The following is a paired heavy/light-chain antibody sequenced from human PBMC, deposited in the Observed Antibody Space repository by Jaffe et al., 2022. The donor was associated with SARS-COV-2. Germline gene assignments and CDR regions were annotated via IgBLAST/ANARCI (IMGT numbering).Heavy chain of an antibody. D-gene: IGHD4-17*01. Sequence: EVQLVESGGGLVQPGGSLRLSCAASGFSFSRYWMSWVRQAPGKGLEWVANINLEGSESYYVDSVKGRFTVSRDTAQNSLFLQMNSLRAEDTAVYYCARGYGIDYWGQGTLLTVSS. CDR3: ARGYGIDY. CDR1: GFSFSRYW. CDR2: INLEGSES. V-gene: IGHV3-7*01. J-gene: IGHJ4*02.
Light chain of an antibody. Sequence: DIQMTQSPSSLSASVGDRVTITCRASQTISSSLNWHQQKPGKAPKLLIYSTSTLQTGVPSRFSGSGSGTDFTLTISSLQPEDFATYYCQQGFSTPITFGQGTRLEI. V-gene: IGKV1-39*01. CDR3: QQGFSTPIT. CDR1: QTISSS. CDR2: STS. J-gene: IGKJ5*01.